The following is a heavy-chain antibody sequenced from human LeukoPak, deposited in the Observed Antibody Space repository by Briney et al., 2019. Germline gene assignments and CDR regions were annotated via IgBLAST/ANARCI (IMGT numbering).Heavy chain of an antibody. D-gene: IGHD5-18*01. CDR2: INHSGST. CDR1: GFTFSNYG. J-gene: IGHJ4*02. Sequence: GSLRLSCAASGFTFSNYGMSWVRQAPGKGLEWIGEINHSGSTNYDPSLKSRVTISVDTSKNQFSLKLSSVTAADTAVYYCARHRGGAYTAMVYWGQGTLVTVSS. V-gene: IGHV4-34*01. CDR3: ARHRGGAYTAMVY.